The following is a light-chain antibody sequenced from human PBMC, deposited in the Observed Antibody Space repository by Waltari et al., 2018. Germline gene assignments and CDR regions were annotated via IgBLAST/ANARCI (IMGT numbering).Light chain of an antibody. CDR3: LVWHSTSDHHGV. CDR2: YDS. CDR1: NIGSKS. Sequence: SYVVTQSPSVSVAPGETARITCGGDNIGSKSVHWYQQRPGQAPVLVISYDSDRPSGIPERFSGSHSGNTATLTSSWVEAEDEADYYCLVWHSTSDHHGVFGGGTKLTVL. V-gene: IGLV3-21*04. J-gene: IGLJ2*01.